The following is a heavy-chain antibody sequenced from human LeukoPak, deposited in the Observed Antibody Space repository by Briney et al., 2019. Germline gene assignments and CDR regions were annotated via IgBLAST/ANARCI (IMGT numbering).Heavy chain of an antibody. V-gene: IGHV1-8*01. CDR1: GYTPTGYD. CDR2: MNPNSGNT. J-gene: IGHJ4*02. CDR3: ARVVRSGSGWHNKPFDY. Sequence: ASVNVSCQVSGYTPTGYDIEWVIQATGQGLEWMGWMNPNSGNTGYAQKFQGRVTMTRNTSISTAYMELSSLRSEDTAVYYCARVVRSGSGWHNKPFDYWGERTLVTVSS. D-gene: IGHD6-19*01.